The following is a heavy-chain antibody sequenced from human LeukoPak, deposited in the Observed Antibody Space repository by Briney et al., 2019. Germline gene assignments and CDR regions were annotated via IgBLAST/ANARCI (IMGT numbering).Heavy chain of an antibody. CDR2: FYYSGST. CDR1: GGSISSSRYY. CDR3: ARGVVAAPQTFDY. D-gene: IGHD2-15*01. V-gene: IGHV4-39*07. Sequence: SETLSLTCTVSGGSISSSRYYWGWFRQPPGKGLEWIGGFYYSGSTYYNPSLKSRVTISVDTSKNQFSLKLRSVTAADTAVYYCARGVVAAPQTFDYWGQGNLVTVSS. J-gene: IGHJ4*02.